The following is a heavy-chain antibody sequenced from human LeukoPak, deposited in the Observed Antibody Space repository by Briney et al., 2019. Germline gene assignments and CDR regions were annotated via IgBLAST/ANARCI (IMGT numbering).Heavy chain of an antibody. Sequence: GGSLRLSCSASGFTFSTYWMHWVRHAPGKGLVWVSRIKSDGSTRYADSVKGRFTISRDNAKNTVSLQMNSLRAEDTGVYYCARAPSEIGGYYPEYFRHWGQGTLVTVSP. CDR1: GFTFSTYW. CDR2: IKSDGST. CDR3: ARAPSEIGGYYPEYFRH. V-gene: IGHV3-74*01. D-gene: IGHD3-22*01. J-gene: IGHJ1*01.